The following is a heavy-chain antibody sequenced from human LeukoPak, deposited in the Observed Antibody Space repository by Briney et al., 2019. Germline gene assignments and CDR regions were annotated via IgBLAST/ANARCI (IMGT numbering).Heavy chain of an antibody. D-gene: IGHD4-17*01. CDR1: GYTFTSYD. Sequence: VASVKVSCKASGYTFTSYDINWVRQATGQGLEWMGWINPNSGGTNYAQKFQGRVTMTRDTSISTAYMELSRLRSDDTAVYYCARVTVTPFQFDYWGQGTLVTVSS. CDR2: INPNSGGT. CDR3: ARVTVTPFQFDY. J-gene: IGHJ4*02. V-gene: IGHV1-2*02.